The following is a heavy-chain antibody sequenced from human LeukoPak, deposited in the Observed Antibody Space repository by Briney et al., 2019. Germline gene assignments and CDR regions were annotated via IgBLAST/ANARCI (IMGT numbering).Heavy chain of an antibody. CDR1: GGAISTYY. V-gene: IGHV4-59*01. J-gene: IGHJ4*02. D-gene: IGHD6-13*01. CDR2: IYYSGTT. CDR3: ARGVYIAAAQYGY. Sequence: TSETLSLTCTVSGGAISTYYWSWIRQPPGKGREWIGYIYYSGTTNYNPSLKSRVTISVDTSKNQFSLKLSSETAADTAVYYCARGVYIAAAQYGYWGQGTLVTVSS.